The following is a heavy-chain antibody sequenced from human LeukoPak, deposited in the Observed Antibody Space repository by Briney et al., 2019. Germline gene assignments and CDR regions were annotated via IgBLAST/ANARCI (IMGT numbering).Heavy chain of an antibody. CDR1: GYTFTSYG. J-gene: IGHJ6*03. V-gene: IGHV1-18*01. Sequence: AASVKVSCKASGYTFTSYGISWVRQAPGQGLEWMGWISAYNGNTNYAQKLQGRVTMTTDTSTSTAYMELRSLRSDDTAVYYCARVLGSSWHTLYYYYYMDVWGKGTTVTVSS. D-gene: IGHD6-13*01. CDR3: ARVLGSSWHTLYYYYYMDV. CDR2: ISAYNGNT.